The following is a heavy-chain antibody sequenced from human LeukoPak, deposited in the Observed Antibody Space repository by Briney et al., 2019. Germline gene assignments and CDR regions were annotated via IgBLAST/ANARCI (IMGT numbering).Heavy chain of an antibody. J-gene: IGHJ4*02. D-gene: IGHD1-1*01. CDR3: ASGTSNNFDY. Sequence: SETLSRTCTVSGGSISSGDYYWSWIRQPPGKGLEWIGYIYYSGSTYYNPSLKSRVTISVDTSKNQFSLKLSSVTAADTAVYYCASGTSNNFDYWGQGTLVTVSS. V-gene: IGHV4-30-4*08. CDR2: IYYSGST. CDR1: GGSISSGDYY.